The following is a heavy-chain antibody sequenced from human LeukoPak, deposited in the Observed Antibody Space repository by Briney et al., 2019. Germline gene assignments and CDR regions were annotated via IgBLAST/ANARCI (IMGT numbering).Heavy chain of an antibody. Sequence: PGGSLRLSCAASGFTFSSYGMHWVRQAPGKGLEWVAVISYDGSKKYYADSVKGRFTISRDNSKNTLYLQMNSLRAEDTAVYYCAKGGSRLAVPDWFDPWGQGTLVTVSS. D-gene: IGHD1-26*01. V-gene: IGHV3-30*18. CDR2: ISYDGSKK. J-gene: IGHJ5*02. CDR1: GFTFSSYG. CDR3: AKGGSRLAVPDWFDP.